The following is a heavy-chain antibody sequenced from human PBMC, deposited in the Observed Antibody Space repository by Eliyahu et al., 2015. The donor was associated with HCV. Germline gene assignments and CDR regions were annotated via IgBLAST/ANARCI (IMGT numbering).Heavy chain of an antibody. V-gene: IGHV2-5*02. D-gene: IGHD3-16*01. CDR2: LYWDDDH. CDR3: AKHVFITKYYGWFDP. CDR1: GFSLXXXGVA. J-gene: IGHJ5*02. Sequence: QITLKESGPTLVKPTQTLTLTCPLSGFSLXXXGVAVGWIRQPPGKALEWLALLYWDDDHVYRPSLKSRLTITKDTSKNQVILTMTNIDPADTATYYCAKHVFITKYYGWFDPWGQGTLVTVSS.